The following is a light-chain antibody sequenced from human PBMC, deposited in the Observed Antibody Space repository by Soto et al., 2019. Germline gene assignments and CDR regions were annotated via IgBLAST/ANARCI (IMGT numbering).Light chain of an antibody. CDR2: DGS. V-gene: IGKV3-11*01. Sequence: EIVLTQSPATLSLSPGERATLSCRASQSISSYLAWYQQKPGQAPRLLIYDGSNRATGIPARFSSSGSETDFTLTISSLEPEDFASYYCQQRRSWPLTFGGGTKVEIK. CDR1: QSISSY. CDR3: QQRRSWPLT. J-gene: IGKJ4*01.